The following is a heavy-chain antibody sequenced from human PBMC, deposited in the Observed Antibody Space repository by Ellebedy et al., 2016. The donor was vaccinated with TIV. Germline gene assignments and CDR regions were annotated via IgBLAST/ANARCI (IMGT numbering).Heavy chain of an antibody. J-gene: IGHJ4*02. V-gene: IGHV3-74*01. D-gene: IGHD2-8*01. CDR3: SSINEGDVDK. Sequence: GESLKISCSASGFTFSATAMHWVRQAPGKGPVWVSRINRDGRETNYADSVKGRFTTSRDNAKNTLYLQMNSLRAEDTAVYYCSSINEGDVDKWGQGTLVTVSS. CDR1: GFTFSATA. CDR2: INRDGRET.